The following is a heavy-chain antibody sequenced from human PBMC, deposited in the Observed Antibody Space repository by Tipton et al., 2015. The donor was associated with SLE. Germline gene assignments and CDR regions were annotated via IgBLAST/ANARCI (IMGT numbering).Heavy chain of an antibody. CDR3: ARGSYSSGWYWNWYFDL. J-gene: IGHJ2*01. CDR1: GGSISSGSYY. D-gene: IGHD6-19*01. Sequence: LRLSCTVSGGSISSGSYYWSWIRQPAGKGLEWIGYIYTSGSTNYNPSLKSRVTISVDTSKNQFSLKLSSVTAADTAVYYCARGSYSSGWYWNWYFDLWGRGTLVTVSS. V-gene: IGHV4-61*09. CDR2: IYTSGST.